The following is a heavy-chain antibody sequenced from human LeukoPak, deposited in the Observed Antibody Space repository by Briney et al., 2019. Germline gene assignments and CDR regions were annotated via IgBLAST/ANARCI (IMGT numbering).Heavy chain of an antibody. CDR2: IRSEINGGTT. CDR1: GFTFSNAW. V-gene: IGHV3-15*01. CDR3: TAEVKWLARDWFDS. J-gene: IGHJ5*01. Sequence: GGSLRLSCVASGFTFSNAWMTWVRQAPGKGLEWVGRIRSEINGGTTDYAAPVKGRFTISRDDSKNTLYLQMDSLKTEDTAFYYCTAEVKWLARDWFDSWGQGTLVTVSP. D-gene: IGHD6-19*01.